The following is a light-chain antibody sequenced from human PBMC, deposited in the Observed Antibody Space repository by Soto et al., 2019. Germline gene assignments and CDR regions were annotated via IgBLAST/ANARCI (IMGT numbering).Light chain of an antibody. CDR2: AAS. CDR1: QTIDGY. Sequence: DIQMTQFPSSLSASVGSRVAISCRASQTIDGYLNWFQQKPGKAPKLLMYAASNLLSGVPARFSGSGSGTEFTLTITTLQPEDFATYYCQQSHSTPRTFGQGTKLDI. CDR3: QQSHSTPRT. V-gene: IGKV1-39*01. J-gene: IGKJ2*02.